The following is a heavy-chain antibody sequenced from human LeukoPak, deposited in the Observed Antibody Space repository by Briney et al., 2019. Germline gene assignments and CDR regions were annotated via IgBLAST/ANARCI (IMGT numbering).Heavy chain of an antibody. CDR2: INPNSGGT. J-gene: IGHJ4*02. D-gene: IGHD3-3*01. CDR3: ARGQYYDFWSGYYYSPHFDY. Sequence: ASVKVSCKASGYTFTGYNIHWVRQAPGQGLEWMGWINPNSGGTNYAQKFQGRVTMTRDTSISTAYMELNGLRSDDTAVYYCARGQYYDFWSGYYYSPHFDYWGQGTLVTVSS. V-gene: IGHV1-2*02. CDR1: GYTFTGYN.